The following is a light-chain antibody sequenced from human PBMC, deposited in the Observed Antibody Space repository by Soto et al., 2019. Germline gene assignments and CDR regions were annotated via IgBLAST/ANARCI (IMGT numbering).Light chain of an antibody. Sequence: QSVLTQPPSASGTPGQRVTISCSGSSSNIGSNYVYWFQQLSGTAPKLLIYGNNQRPSGVPDRFSGSKSGTSASLAISGLRSEDEADYYCAAWDDSLSGWLFGGGTKLTVL. V-gene: IGLV1-47*01. CDR3: AAWDDSLSGWL. CDR1: SSNIGSNY. J-gene: IGLJ3*02. CDR2: GNN.